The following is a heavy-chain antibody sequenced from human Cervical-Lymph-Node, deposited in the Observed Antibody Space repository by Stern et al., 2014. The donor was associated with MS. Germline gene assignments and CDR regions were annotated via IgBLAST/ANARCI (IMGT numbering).Heavy chain of an antibody. J-gene: IGHJ6*02. V-gene: IGHV4-39*01. CDR3: ARHDQFLGGMDV. CDR2: VYYTGTP. D-gene: IGHD3-3*01. Sequence: QVQLQESGPGLVKPSETLSLTCTVSGASVSSGSYYWGWIRQSPGKRLEWIGYVYYTGTPYSNPSLSSRVTISIDTSTNHFFLNLPSVTATDTAVYYCARHDQFLGGMDVWGQGTTVTVSS. CDR1: GASVSSGSYY.